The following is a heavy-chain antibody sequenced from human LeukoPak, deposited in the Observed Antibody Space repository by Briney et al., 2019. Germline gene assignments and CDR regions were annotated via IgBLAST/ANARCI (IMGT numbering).Heavy chain of an antibody. V-gene: IGHV4-59*08. D-gene: IGHD3-10*01. Sequence: SETLSLTCTVSGGSISGYYWTWIRQPPGKGLEWIGYIYYNSGSTNYNPSLKSRVTISIDTSKNQFSLKLSSVTAAGTAVYFCARLDNRPGVWAFEIWGQGTMVTVSS. CDR2: IYYNSGST. J-gene: IGHJ3*02. CDR3: ARLDNRPGVWAFEI. CDR1: GGSISGYY.